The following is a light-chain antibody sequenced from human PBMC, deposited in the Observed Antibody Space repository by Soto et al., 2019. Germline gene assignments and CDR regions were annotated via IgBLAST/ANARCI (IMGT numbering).Light chain of an antibody. CDR1: SSDVGVYDY. CDR2: DVS. J-gene: IGLJ1*01. CDR3: SSYTSSITLFV. V-gene: IGLV2-14*03. Sequence: QSVLTQPASVSGSPGQSITVSCTGTSSDVGVYDYVSWYQEHPVKAPKLIIYDVSNRPSGVSDRFSGSKSGNTASLTISGLQAEDAADYYCSSYTSSITLFVFGSGTKVTVL.